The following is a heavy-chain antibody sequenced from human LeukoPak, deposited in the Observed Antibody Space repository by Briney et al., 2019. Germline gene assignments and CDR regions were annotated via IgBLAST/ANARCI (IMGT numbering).Heavy chain of an antibody. CDR1: GGSFSGYY. Sequence: SETLSLTCAVYGGSFSGYYWSWIRQSPGKGLEWIGEINHSGSTNYNPSLKSRVTISVDTSKNQFSLKLSSVTAADTAVYYCARGKGRTGLYYYGMDVWGQGTTVTVSS. J-gene: IGHJ6*02. CDR3: ARGKGRTGLYYYGMDV. V-gene: IGHV4-34*01. CDR2: INHSGST.